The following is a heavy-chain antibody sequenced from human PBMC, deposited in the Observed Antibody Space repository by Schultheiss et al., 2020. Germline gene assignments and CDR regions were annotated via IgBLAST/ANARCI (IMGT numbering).Heavy chain of an antibody. J-gene: IGHJ3*02. CDR3: ARATGDGSDDGFDI. D-gene: IGHD7-27*01. CDR1: GGSFGNYY. Sequence: GSLRLSCAVYGGSFGNYYWTWIRQPPGEGLEWIGEINRSGSTNYNPSLESRVTISVDTSNNQFSLKVSSVTAADTAVYYCARATGDGSDDGFDIWGQGTMVTVSS. V-gene: IGHV4-34*01. CDR2: INRSGST.